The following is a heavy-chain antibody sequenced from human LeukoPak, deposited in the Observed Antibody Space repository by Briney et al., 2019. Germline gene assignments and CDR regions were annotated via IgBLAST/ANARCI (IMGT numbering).Heavy chain of an antibody. CDR3: ATVLGRTDYYYYYYMDV. CDR2: FDPAEGKN. CDR1: GYTFSDLS. V-gene: IGHV1-24*01. Sequence: ASVKVSCKVSGYTFSDLSVHWVRQAPGKGLEWMGGFDPAEGKNIDAQKFQGRVTLTVDTSTETVYMELSSLTSDDTAVYYCATVLGRTDYYYYYYMDVWGKGTTVTVSS. J-gene: IGHJ6*03. D-gene: IGHD3/OR15-3a*01.